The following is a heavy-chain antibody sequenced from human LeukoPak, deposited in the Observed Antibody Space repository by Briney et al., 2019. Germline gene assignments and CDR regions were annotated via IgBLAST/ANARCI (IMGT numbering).Heavy chain of an antibody. CDR2: INHSGST. J-gene: IGHJ6*02. CDR1: GGSFSGYY. V-gene: IGHV4-34*01. CDR3: ARLGPYYYGMDV. Sequence: SETLSLTCAVYGGSFSGYYWSWIRQPPGKGLEWIGEINHSGSTNYNPSPKSRVTISVDTSKNQFSLKLSSVTAADTAVYYCARLGPYYYGMDVWGQGTTVTVSS.